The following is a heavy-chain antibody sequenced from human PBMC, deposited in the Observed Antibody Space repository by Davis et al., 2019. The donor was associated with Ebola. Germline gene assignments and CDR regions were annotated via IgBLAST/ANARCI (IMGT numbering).Heavy chain of an antibody. D-gene: IGHD2-8*02. J-gene: IGHJ4*02. CDR3: AKDPGGHTGESDY. Sequence: GESLKISCAASGFTFSSYWMHWVRQAPGKGLVWVSRINSDGSSTSYADSVKGRFTISRDNSKNTLYLQMNSLRPEDTAMYYCAKDPGGHTGESDYWGQGTLVIVSS. V-gene: IGHV3-74*01. CDR1: GFTFSSYW. CDR2: INSDGSST.